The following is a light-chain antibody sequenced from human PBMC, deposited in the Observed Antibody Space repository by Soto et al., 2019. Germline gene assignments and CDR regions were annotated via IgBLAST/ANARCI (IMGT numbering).Light chain of an antibody. CDR3: QQRSKMPLT. CDR1: QSVSSTY. V-gene: IGKV3-11*01. CDR2: DAS. J-gene: IGKJ1*01. Sequence: EIVLTQSPGTLSLSPGERATLSCRASQSVSSTYLAWYQQKPGQAPRPLIYDASNRATGIPARFSGTGSGTDFTLTISSLEAEDFAVYYCQQRSKMPLTFGHGTKVDIK.